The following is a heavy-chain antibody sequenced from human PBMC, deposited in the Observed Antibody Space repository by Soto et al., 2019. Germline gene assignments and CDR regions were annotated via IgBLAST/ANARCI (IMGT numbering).Heavy chain of an antibody. CDR1: GGSISSYY. D-gene: IGHD6-13*01. V-gene: IGHV4-59*08. J-gene: IGHJ4*02. CDR2: IYYSGST. CDR3: ARYIAAAGTGFDY. Sequence: PSETLSLTCTVSGGSISSYYWSWIRQPPGKGLEWIGYIYYSGSTNYNPSLKSRVTISVDTSKNQFSLKLSSVTAADTAVYYCARYIAAAGTGFDYWGQGTLVTVSS.